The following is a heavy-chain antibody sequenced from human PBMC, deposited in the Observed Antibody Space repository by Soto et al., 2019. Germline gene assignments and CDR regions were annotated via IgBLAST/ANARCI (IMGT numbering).Heavy chain of an antibody. CDR3: AKTWSGAHFDY. CDR2: VSDSGTTT. CDR1: GFTFSKYA. D-gene: IGHD3-3*01. Sequence: VQLLESGGGLIQPGGSLRLSCVASGFTFSKYAMSWVRQAPGKGPEWVSGVSDSGTTTYYADSVKGRFTISRDNSKNTLYLQMNSLRPDDTALYYCAKTWSGAHFDYWGQGTLVTVSS. J-gene: IGHJ4*02. V-gene: IGHV3-23*01.